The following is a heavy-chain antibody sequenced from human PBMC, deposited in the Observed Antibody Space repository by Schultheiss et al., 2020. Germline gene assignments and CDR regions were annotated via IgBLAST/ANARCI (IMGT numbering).Heavy chain of an antibody. D-gene: IGHD3-22*01. J-gene: IGHJ4*02. CDR2: IKEDGSDE. V-gene: IGHV3-7*03. CDR1: GFNFSNYW. Sequence: GGSLRLSCAASGFNFSNYWMHWVRQAPGKGLVWVANIKEDGSDEYYVDSVEGRFTISRDNSKNTLYLQMNSLRAEDTAVYYCAKTRDYYDSSDRPYYFDYWGQGTLVTVSS. CDR3: AKTRDYYDSSDRPYYFDY.